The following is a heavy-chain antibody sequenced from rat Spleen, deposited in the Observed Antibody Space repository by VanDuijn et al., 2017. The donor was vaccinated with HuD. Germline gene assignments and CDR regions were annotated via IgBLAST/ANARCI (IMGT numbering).Heavy chain of an antibody. V-gene: IGHV5-29*01. Sequence: EVQLVESGGGLVQPGRSLKLSCAVSGITFTNYHMAWVRQAPTTGLEWVATISYGDSSGHSGTYYRDSVKGRFTISRDNAKSSLYLQMDSLRSADTATYYCARHGYTDYFDYWGQGVMVTVSS. J-gene: IGHJ2*01. CDR1: GITFTNYH. CDR2: ISYGDSSGHSGT. CDR3: ARHGYTDYFDY. D-gene: IGHD1-9*01.